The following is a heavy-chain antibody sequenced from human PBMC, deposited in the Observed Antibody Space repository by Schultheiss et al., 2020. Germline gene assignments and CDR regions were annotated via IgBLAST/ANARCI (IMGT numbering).Heavy chain of an antibody. Sequence: SETLSLTCTVSGGSISSSSYYWGWIRQPPGKGLEWIGSIYYSGSTYYNPSLKSRVTISVDTSKNQFSLKLSSVTAADTAVYYCARGGTIFGVVSDYYYGMDVWGQGTTVTVSS. CDR1: GGSISSSSYY. V-gene: IGHV4-39*01. J-gene: IGHJ6*02. D-gene: IGHD3-3*01. CDR2: IYYSGST. CDR3: ARGGTIFGVVSDYYYGMDV.